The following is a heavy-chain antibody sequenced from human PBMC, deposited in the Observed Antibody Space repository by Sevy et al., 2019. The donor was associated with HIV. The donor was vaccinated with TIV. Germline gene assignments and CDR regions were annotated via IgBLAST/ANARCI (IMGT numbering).Heavy chain of an antibody. CDR1: GFTFSSYW. Sequence: GGSLRLSCAASGFTFSSYWMSWVRQAPGKGLEWVANIKQDGSEKYYVDSVKGRFTISRDNAKNSLYLQMNSLGAEDTAVYYCARPTDIYDSSGPLDVWGKGTTVTVSS. CDR2: IKQDGSEK. J-gene: IGHJ6*04. V-gene: IGHV3-7*03. D-gene: IGHD3-22*01. CDR3: ARPTDIYDSSGPLDV.